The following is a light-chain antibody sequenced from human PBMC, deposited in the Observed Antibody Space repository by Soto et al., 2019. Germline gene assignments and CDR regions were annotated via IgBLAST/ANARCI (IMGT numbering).Light chain of an antibody. V-gene: IGKV1-5*01. Sequence: DGQMTQSPSSLSASVGDIVTITCRASQSFSRWLSWYQQKPGKAPKLLIYDDSTLESGVHSRFSGSRSGEEFTLTISSLEADDFATYYCKQYTSYLWTFGQGTKVDIK. CDR2: DDS. CDR3: KQYTSYLWT. CDR1: QSFSRW. J-gene: IGKJ1*01.